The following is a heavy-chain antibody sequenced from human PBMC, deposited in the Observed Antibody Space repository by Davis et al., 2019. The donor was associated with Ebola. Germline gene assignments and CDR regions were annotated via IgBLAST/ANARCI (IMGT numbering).Heavy chain of an antibody. CDR3: ARETAVVATTDDY. CDR2: IIPILGIA. D-gene: IGHD5-12*01. CDR1: RGTFSSYT. V-gene: IGHV1-69*04. Sequence: SVKVSCKASRGTFSSYTISWVRQAPGQGLEWMGRIIPILGIANYAQKFQGRVTITADKSTSTAYMELSSLRSEDTAVYYCARETAVVATTDDYWGQGTLVTVSS. J-gene: IGHJ4*02.